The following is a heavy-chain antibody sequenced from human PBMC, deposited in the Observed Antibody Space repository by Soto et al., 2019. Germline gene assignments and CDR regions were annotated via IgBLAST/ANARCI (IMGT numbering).Heavy chain of an antibody. CDR3: AHRSPPYYDFWSVMGAFDI. J-gene: IGHJ3*02. Sequence: QITLKESGPPLVKPTQTLTLTCTFSGFSLSTSGVGVGWIRQPPGKALEWLALIYWDDDKRYSPALKSRLTITKDPTKNQVVLTMTNMDPVDTATYYGAHRSPPYYDFWSVMGAFDIWGQGTMVTVSS. CDR1: GFSLSTSGVG. V-gene: IGHV2-5*02. D-gene: IGHD3-3*01. CDR2: IYWDDDK.